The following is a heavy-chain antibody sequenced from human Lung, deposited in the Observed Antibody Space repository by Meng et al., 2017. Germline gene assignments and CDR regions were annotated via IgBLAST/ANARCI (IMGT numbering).Heavy chain of an antibody. CDR2: IYWDDDK. D-gene: IGHD1-26*01. CDR3: AHRRLIHSGNYGGGLDY. Sequence: QITLKESGPTLVKPTQTLTLTCTFSGFSLSTSGVGVGWIRQPPGKALEWLVLIYWDDDKAYSPSLKSRLTITKDTSKNQVVLTMTNMDPVDTATYYCAHRRLIHSGNYGGGLDYWGQGTLVTVSS. V-gene: IGHV2-5*02. J-gene: IGHJ4*02. CDR1: GFSLSTSGVG.